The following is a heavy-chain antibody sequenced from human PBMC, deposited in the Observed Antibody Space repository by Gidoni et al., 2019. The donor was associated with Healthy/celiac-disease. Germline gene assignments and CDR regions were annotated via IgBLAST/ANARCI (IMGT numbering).Heavy chain of an antibody. V-gene: IGHV3-23*01. D-gene: IGHD1-26*01. CDR3: AKDRGWDSRLPDY. Sequence: EVQLLESGGGLVQPGGSLRLSCAASGFTFSSYAMSWVRQAPGKGLEWVSAIRGSGGSTYYADSVKGRFTISRDNSKNTLYLQMNSLRAEDTAVYYCAKDRGWDSRLPDYWGQGTLVTVSS. CDR2: IRGSGGST. CDR1: GFTFSSYA. J-gene: IGHJ4*02.